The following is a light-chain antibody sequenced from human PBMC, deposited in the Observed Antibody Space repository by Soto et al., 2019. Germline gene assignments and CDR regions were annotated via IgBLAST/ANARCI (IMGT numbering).Light chain of an antibody. CDR2: DAS. Sequence: DIQMTQSPSTLSASVGDRVTITCRASQSIRSWLAWYQQKPGKAPKLLIYDASSLESGVPSRFSGSGSGTEFNLTISSLQPDDFATYYCQQYNSFSAAFGQGTKVEIK. J-gene: IGKJ1*01. CDR1: QSIRSW. CDR3: QQYNSFSAA. V-gene: IGKV1-5*01.